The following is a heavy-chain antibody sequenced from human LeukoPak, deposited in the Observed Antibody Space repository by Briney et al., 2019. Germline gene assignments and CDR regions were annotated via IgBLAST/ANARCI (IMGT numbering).Heavy chain of an antibody. CDR3: ARSPLDTAMVPHFDY. V-gene: IGHV1-69*05. CDR2: IIPIFGTA. CDR1: GGTFSSYA. D-gene: IGHD5-18*01. Sequence: VASVKVSCKASGGTFSSYAISWVRQAPGQGLEWMGGIIPIFGTANYAQKFQGRVTITTDESTSTAYMELSSLRSEDTAVYYCARSPLDTAMVPHFDYWGQGTLVTVSS. J-gene: IGHJ4*02.